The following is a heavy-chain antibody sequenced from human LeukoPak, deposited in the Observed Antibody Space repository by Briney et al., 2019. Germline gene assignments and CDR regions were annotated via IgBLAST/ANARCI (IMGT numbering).Heavy chain of an antibody. D-gene: IGHD5-18*01. Sequence: GGSLRLSCAASGFNFSSYWMSWVRQAPGKGLECVANIKQDGSEKYYVDSVKGRFTISRDNAKNSLYLQMNSLRAEDTAVYYCAREKERGYSYGFDYWGQGTLVTVSS. CDR1: GFNFSSYW. J-gene: IGHJ4*02. CDR3: AREKERGYSYGFDY. V-gene: IGHV3-7*03. CDR2: IKQDGSEK.